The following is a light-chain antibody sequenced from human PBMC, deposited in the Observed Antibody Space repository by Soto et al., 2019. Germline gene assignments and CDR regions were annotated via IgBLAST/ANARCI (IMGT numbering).Light chain of an antibody. V-gene: IGLV2-14*01. CDR1: SSDVGAYNY. Sequence: QSVLTQPASVSGFPGQSSTISCTGTSSDVGAYNYVSWYQQHPGKAPKLIIYDVTNRPSGVSDRFSGSKSGNTASLTISGLQAEDEADYHCSSHTTTSALDIFGGGTKVTVL. CDR3: SSHTTTSALDI. CDR2: DVT. J-gene: IGLJ2*01.